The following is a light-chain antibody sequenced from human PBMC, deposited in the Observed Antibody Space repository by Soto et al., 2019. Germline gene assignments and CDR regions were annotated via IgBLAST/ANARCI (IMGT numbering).Light chain of an antibody. CDR2: GAS. CDR3: QQYKSYPWT. V-gene: IGKV1-5*03. Sequence: DIQMTQSPSTLSAPVGDRVTITCRASQSISSWLAWYQQRTGKAPKLLIYGASSLQSGVPSRFRGSGSGTEFTLSISRLQPDDFETYYSQQYKSYPWTFGQGTKVDI. CDR1: QSISSW. J-gene: IGKJ1*01.